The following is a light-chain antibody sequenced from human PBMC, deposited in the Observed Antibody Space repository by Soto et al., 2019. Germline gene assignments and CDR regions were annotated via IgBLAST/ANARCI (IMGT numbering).Light chain of an antibody. CDR2: GAS. CDR3: QQYDNYPLT. CDR1: QSVSSSY. J-gene: IGKJ4*01. V-gene: IGKV3-20*01. Sequence: EIVLTQSPGTLSLSPGERATLSCRPSQSVSSSYLAWYQQKPGQAPRLLIYGASSRATGIPDRFSGSGSGTDFTLTISRLEPEDFATYYCQQYDNYPLTFGGGTKVDIK.